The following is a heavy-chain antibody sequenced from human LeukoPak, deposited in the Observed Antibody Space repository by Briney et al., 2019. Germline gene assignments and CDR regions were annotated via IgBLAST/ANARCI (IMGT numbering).Heavy chain of an antibody. CDR3: AKAGIGSSWQLDY. Sequence: GGSLRLSCAASGFTFSSYGMSWVRQAPGKGLEWVSAISGSGGSTYHADSVKGRFTISRDNSKNTLYLQMNSLRAEDTAVYYCAKAGIGSSWQLDYWGQGTLVTVSS. CDR2: ISGSGGST. J-gene: IGHJ4*02. CDR1: GFTFSSYG. D-gene: IGHD6-13*01. V-gene: IGHV3-23*01.